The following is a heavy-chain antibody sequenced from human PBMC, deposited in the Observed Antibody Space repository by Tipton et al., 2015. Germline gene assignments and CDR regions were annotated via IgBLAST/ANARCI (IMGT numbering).Heavy chain of an antibody. CDR1: GGSISSYY. Sequence: LRLSCTVSGGSISSYYWSWIRQPPGKGLEWIGYISYTDGAHYNPALKSRVTISVDTSKNQFSLTLNSVAAADTAVYYCARDLEHGMDVWGQGTTVTVSS. D-gene: IGHD5-24*01. J-gene: IGHJ6*02. CDR2: ISYTDGA. V-gene: IGHV4-59*01. CDR3: ARDLEHGMDV.